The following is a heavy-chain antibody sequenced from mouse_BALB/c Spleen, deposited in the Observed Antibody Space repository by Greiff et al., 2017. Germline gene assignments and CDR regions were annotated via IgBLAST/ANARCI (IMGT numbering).Heavy chain of an antibody. CDR2: ISSGGSYT. CDR1: GFTFSSYT. CDR3: TRDGYDYDDEDY. J-gene: IGHJ2*01. Sequence: EVQLVESGGGLVKPGGSLKLSCAASGFTFSSYTMSWVRQTPEKRLEWVATISSGGSYTYYPDSVKGRFTISRDNAKNTLYLQMSSLKSEDTAMYYCTRDGYDYDDEDYWGQGTTLTVSS. D-gene: IGHD2-4*01. V-gene: IGHV5-6-4*01.